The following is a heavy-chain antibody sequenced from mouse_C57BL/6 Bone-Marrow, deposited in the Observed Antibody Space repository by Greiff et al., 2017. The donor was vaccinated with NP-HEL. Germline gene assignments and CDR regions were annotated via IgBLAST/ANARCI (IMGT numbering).Heavy chain of an antibody. Sequence: VQLQQPGAELVRPGTSVKLSCKASGYTFTSYWMHWVKQRPGQGLEWIGVIDPSDSYTNYNQKFKGKATLTVDTSSSTAYMQLSSLTSEDSAVYYCARGSRNWGQGTTLTVSS. CDR1: GYTFTSYW. V-gene: IGHV1-59*01. CDR3: ARGSRN. J-gene: IGHJ2*01. CDR2: IDPSDSYT.